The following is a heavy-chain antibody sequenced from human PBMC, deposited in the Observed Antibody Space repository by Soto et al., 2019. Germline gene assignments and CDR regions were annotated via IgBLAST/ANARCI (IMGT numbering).Heavy chain of an antibody. D-gene: IGHD6-13*01. CDR3: ARGIRRWQLVNLRYYYYGMDV. Sequence: QVQLVPSGAEEKKPGASVKASCKASGYTFTSYAMHWVRQAPGQRLEWMGWINAGNGNTKYSQKFQRRVTITRDTSASTAYMELSSLRSEDTAVYYCARGIRRWQLVNLRYYYYGMDVWGQGTKVTVSS. V-gene: IGHV1-3*05. CDR2: INAGNGNT. J-gene: IGHJ6*02. CDR1: GYTFTSYA.